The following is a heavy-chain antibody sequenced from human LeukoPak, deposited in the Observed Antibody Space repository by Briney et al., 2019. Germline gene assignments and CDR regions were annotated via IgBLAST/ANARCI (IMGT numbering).Heavy chain of an antibody. CDR2: IIPIFGTA. J-gene: IGHJ6*03. CDR1: GGTFSSYA. CDR3: ARAITIFGVVINYYYYYYMDV. V-gene: IGHV1-69*01. D-gene: IGHD3-3*01. Sequence: SSVKVSCKASGGTFSSYAISWVRQAPGQGLEWMGGIIPIFGTANYAQKFQGRVSITADESTSTAYMELSSLRSEDTAVYYCARAITIFGVVINYYYYYYMDVWGKGTTVTVSS.